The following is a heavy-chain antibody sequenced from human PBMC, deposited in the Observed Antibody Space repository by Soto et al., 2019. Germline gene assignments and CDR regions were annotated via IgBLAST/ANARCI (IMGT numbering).Heavy chain of an antibody. CDR3: AKVSISKSSAVTFDS. D-gene: IGHD2-15*01. CDR1: GFTFRTYD. V-gene: IGHV3-30*18. CDR2: VSYDASYQ. J-gene: IGHJ4*02. Sequence: QVQLVESGGGMVQPGKSLRLSCAVSGFTFRTYDMHWVRQAPGRGLEWVAVVSYDASYQNYVDSVKGRFTVSRDNSKNTLFLQMNSLRPEDTAVYYCAKVSISKSSAVTFDSWGRGTLVTVS.